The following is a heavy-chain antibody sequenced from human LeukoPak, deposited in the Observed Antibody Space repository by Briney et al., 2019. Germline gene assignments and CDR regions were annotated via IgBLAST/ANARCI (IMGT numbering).Heavy chain of an antibody. Sequence: PGGSLRLSCAASGFTFSSYAMSWVRQAPGKGLEWVSAISGSGVSTYYADSVKGQFTISRDNSKNTLYLQMNSLRAEDTAVYYCAKDRRGNYYYYYGMDVWGQGTTVTVSS. D-gene: IGHD3-10*01. CDR3: AKDRRGNYYYYYGMDV. CDR1: GFTFSSYA. J-gene: IGHJ6*02. V-gene: IGHV3-23*01. CDR2: ISGSGVST.